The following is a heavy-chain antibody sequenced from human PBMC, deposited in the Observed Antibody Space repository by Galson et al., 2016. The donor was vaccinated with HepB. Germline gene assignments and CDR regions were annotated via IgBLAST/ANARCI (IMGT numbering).Heavy chain of an antibody. J-gene: IGHJ4*02. D-gene: IGHD3-10*01. CDR3: ARVKGSAQDY. Sequence: TLSLTCAVSGGFIASGGYSWSRIRQPPGKGLEWIGYIYYSGSAFYNPSLKSRVTISVDLSENHFSLRLTSVSAADTAMYYCARVKGSAQDYWGQGTLVIVSS. V-gene: IGHV4-30-2*01. CDR1: GGFIASGGYS. CDR2: IYYSGSA.